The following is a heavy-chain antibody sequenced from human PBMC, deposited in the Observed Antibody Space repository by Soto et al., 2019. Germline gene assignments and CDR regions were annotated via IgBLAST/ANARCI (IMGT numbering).Heavy chain of an antibody. Sequence: SETLSLTCTVSGGSISSYYWSWIRQPPGKGLEWIGYIYYSGSTNYNPSLKSRVTISVDTSKNQFSLKLSSVTAADTAVYYCARHDNMTLGSQYLDSWGPGTRVTVAS. J-gene: IGHJ4*02. CDR3: ARHDNMTLGSQYLDS. V-gene: IGHV4-59*08. CDR2: IYYSGST. CDR1: GGSISSYY. D-gene: IGHD1-1*01.